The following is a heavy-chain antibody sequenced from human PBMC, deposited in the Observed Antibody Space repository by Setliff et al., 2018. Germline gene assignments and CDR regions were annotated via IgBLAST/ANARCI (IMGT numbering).Heavy chain of an antibody. V-gene: IGHV1-18*01. J-gene: IGHJ4*02. CDR1: GYTFSNYG. CDR2: ISAYSGNT. Sequence: PSVKVSCKASGYTFSNYGITWVRQAPGQGLEWMGWISAYSGNTKYAQKLQGRVTMTTDTSTTTAYLELRSLTSDDTAVYYRSRLVRYCTTTSCQGASGAEFWGQGTLVTVSS. CDR3: SRLVRYCTTTSCQGASGAEF. D-gene: IGHD2-2*01.